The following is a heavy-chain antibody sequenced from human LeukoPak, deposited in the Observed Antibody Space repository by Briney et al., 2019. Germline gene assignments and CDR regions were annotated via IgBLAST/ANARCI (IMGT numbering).Heavy chain of an antibody. CDR3: ARPSIAVAGSFDY. V-gene: IGHV4-39*01. CDR2: IYYSGST. J-gene: IGHJ4*02. CDR1: GGSISSSSYY. Sequence: PSETLSLTCTVSGGSISSSSYYRGWIRQPPGKGLEWIGSIYYSGSTYYNPSLKSRVTISVDTSKNQFSLKLSSVTAADTAVYYCARPSIAVAGSFDYWGQGTLVTVSS. D-gene: IGHD6-19*01.